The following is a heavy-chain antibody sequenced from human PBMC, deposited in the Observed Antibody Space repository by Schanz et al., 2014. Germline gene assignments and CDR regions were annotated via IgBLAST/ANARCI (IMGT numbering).Heavy chain of an antibody. V-gene: IGHV1-2*02. CDR1: GYTFTTYG. D-gene: IGHD4-17*01. CDR2: INPNSGGT. CDR3: ARELRLEYYFDY. Sequence: QVQLVQSGAEVKEPGASVKVSCKASGYTFTTYGISWVRQAPGQGLEWMGRINPNSGGTNYAQKFQGRVTMTRDTSISTAYMELSSLRSDDTAVYYCARELRLEYYFDYWGQGTLVTVSS. J-gene: IGHJ4*02.